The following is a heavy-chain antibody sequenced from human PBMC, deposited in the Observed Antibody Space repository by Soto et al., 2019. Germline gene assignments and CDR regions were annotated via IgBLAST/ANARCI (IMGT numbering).Heavy chain of an antibody. CDR1: GATFSSYA. J-gene: IGHJ4*02. CDR3: ARSGYSYGKPDY. V-gene: IGHV1-69*13. D-gene: IGHD5-18*01. Sequence: GASVKVSCKASGATFSSYAISWVRQAPGQGLEWMGGIIPIFGTANYAQKFQGRVTITADESTSTAYMELSSLRSEDTAVYYCARSGYSYGKPDYWGQGTLVNVSS. CDR2: IIPIFGTA.